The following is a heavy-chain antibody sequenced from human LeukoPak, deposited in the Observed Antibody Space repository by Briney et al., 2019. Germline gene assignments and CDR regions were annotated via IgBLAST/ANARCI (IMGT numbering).Heavy chain of an antibody. J-gene: IGHJ2*01. Sequence: GGSLRLSCATSGFSFTDYPMNWVRQAPGKGLEWISNIRTTAEGAKYAYYADSVKGRVTISRDDGKNTLYLHMNSLRDDDTAVYYCAKYRGAAVNSWHFDLWGRGTLVTVSS. D-gene: IGHD1-26*01. V-gene: IGHV3-48*02. CDR1: GFSFTDYP. CDR2: IRTTAEGAKYA. CDR3: AKYRGAAVNSWHFDL.